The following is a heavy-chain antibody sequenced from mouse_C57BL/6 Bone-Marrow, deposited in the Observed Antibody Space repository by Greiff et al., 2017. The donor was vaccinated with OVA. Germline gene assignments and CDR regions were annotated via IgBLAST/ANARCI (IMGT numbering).Heavy chain of an antibody. CDR3: TVYYKRFAY. CDR1: GFNIKDDY. CDR2: IDPENGDT. J-gene: IGHJ3*01. V-gene: IGHV14-4*01. Sequence: EVQLQESGAELVRPGASVKLSCTASGFNIKDDYMHWVKQRPEQGLEWIGWIDPENGDTEYASKFQGKATISADTSSNTAYLQLSSLTSEDTAVYYCTVYYKRFAYWGQGTLVTVSA. D-gene: IGHD2-1*01.